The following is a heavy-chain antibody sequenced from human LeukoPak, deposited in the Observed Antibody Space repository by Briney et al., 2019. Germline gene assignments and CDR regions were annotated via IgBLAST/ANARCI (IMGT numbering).Heavy chain of an antibody. J-gene: IGHJ4*02. V-gene: IGHV4-39*07. D-gene: IGHD5-24*01. CDR1: RASLSSSTYH. CDR3: ASERWSRRSFFDY. Sequence: SETLSLTCTVSRASLSSSTYHWAWIRQPPGNRPEWIATNSFSGDIYYSPSLKSRVTISVDRSMTQFSLKMTSVTAADTAVYYCASERWSRRSFFDYWGQGVLVTVSS. CDR2: NSFSGDI.